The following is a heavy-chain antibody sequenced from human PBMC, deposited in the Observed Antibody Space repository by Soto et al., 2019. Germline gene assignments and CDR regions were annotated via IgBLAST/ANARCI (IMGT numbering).Heavy chain of an antibody. CDR1: GFSLSTTAEG. CDR2: IYWDDDE. J-gene: IGHJ4*02. CDR3: AHGSCSSAVRYLYPYLDY. V-gene: IGHV2-5*02. Sequence: QITLKESGPTLVKPTQTLTLTCTFSGFSLSTTAEGVGWIRQPPGKALEWLALIYWDDDERYSPSLKSRLTITKDTSKNPVVLTMTNVDPVDTATFYCAHGSCSSAVRYLYPYLDYWGQGILVTISS. D-gene: IGHD2-2*01.